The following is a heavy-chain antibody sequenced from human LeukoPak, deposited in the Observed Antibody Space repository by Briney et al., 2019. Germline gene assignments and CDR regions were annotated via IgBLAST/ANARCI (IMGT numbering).Heavy chain of an antibody. V-gene: IGHV3-53*01. CDR3: ARLRIYYMDV. CDR2: IYSGGNT. CDR1: GLTVSSDC. D-gene: IGHD1-14*01. J-gene: IGHJ6*03. Sequence: PGGSLRLSCAASGLTVSSDCMSWVRQAPGKGLEWVSFIYSGGNTYYADSVKGRFTISRDNSKNTVHLQMNSLRAEDTAMYYCARLRIYYMDVWGKGTTVTVSS.